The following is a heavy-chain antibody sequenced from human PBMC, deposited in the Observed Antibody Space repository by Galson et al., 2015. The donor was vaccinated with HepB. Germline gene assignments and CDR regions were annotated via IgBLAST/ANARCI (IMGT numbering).Heavy chain of an antibody. CDR2: ISAYNGNT. CDR3: ARAPMVEGVAGWFGP. J-gene: IGHJ5*02. V-gene: IGHV1-18*04. Sequence: SVKVSCKASGYTFTSYGISWVRQAPGQGLEWMGWISAYNGNTNYAQKLQGRVTMTTDTSTSTAYMELRSLRSDDTAVYYCARAPMVEGVAGWFGPWGQGTLVTVSS. D-gene: IGHD2-15*01. CDR1: GYTFTSYG.